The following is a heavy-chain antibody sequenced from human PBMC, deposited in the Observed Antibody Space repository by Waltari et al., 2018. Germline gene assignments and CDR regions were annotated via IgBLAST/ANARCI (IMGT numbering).Heavy chain of an antibody. D-gene: IGHD1-20*01. CDR3: AWYNWIFQSFDY. CDR1: GGSISGYY. Sequence: QLKLQESGPGLVKPSETLSLTCAVSGGSISGYYWSWIRQPPGKGLEWIGNIDGNVAGTNYNPALKSRFTISKDTSKNQVSLTLSSVPAADAALYYCAWYNWIFQSFDYWGQGVLVTVSS. J-gene: IGHJ4*02. V-gene: IGHV4-59*12. CDR2: IDGNVAGT.